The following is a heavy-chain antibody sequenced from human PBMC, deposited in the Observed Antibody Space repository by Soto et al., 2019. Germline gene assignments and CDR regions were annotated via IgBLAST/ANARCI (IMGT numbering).Heavy chain of an antibody. J-gene: IGHJ4*02. V-gene: IGHV4-30-4*01. Sequence: SETLSLTCTVSGGSISSGDYYWRWIPQPPGKGLEWIGYIYYSGSTYYNPSLKSRVTISVDTSKNQFSLKLSSVTAADTAVYYCARYCSGGSCYSRDYWGQGTLVTVSS. CDR2: IYYSGST. CDR1: GGSISSGDYY. CDR3: ARYCSGGSCYSRDY. D-gene: IGHD2-15*01.